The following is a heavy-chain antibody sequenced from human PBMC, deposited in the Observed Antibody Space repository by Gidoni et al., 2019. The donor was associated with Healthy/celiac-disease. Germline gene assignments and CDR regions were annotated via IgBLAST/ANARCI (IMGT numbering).Heavy chain of an antibody. D-gene: IGHD3-22*01. V-gene: IGHV3-21*01. Sequence: EVQRVEYGGGRGKPGGSLRLDCAAPGVTFSSYSMNWVRQAPGTGLAWVSSISSSSSYLYSADSVKGRFTISRDNAKNSLYLQMNSLRAEDTAVYYCARTYYYDSIGPGNLQHWGQGTLVTVSS. CDR2: ISSSSSYL. CDR1: GVTFSSYS. J-gene: IGHJ1*01. CDR3: ARTYYYDSIGPGNLQH.